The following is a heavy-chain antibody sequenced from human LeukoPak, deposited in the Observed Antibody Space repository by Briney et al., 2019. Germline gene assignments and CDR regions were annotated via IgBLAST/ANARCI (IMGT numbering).Heavy chain of an antibody. J-gene: IGHJ4*02. CDR3: TRLPSGSSMLADY. D-gene: IGHD2-2*01. Sequence: QPGGSLRLSCAASGFTFSGSAMHWVRQASGKGLEWVGRIRSKANSYATAYAASVKGRFTISRDDSKNTAYLQMNSLKTEDTAVYYCTRLPSGSSMLADYWGQGTLVTVSS. V-gene: IGHV3-73*01. CDR2: IRSKANSYAT. CDR1: GFTFSGSA.